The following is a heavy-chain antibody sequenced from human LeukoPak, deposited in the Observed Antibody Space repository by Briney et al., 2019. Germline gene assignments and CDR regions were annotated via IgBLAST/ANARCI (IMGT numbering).Heavy chain of an antibody. CDR2: ISSSSSTI. CDR3: TCRSVVFTRGSGYPPGFHY. J-gene: IGHJ4*02. V-gene: IGHV3-48*01. D-gene: IGHD3-22*01. Sequence: GGPLRLSCAASGFTFSSYSMNWVRQAPGKGLEWVSYISSSSSTIYYADSVKGRFTISRDNAKNSLYLQMNSLKTDDTAIYYCTCRSVVFTRGSGYPPGFHYWGQGTLVTVSS. CDR1: GFTFSSYS.